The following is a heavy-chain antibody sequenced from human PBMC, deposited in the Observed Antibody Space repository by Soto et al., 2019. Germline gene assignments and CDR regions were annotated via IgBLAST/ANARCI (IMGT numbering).Heavy chain of an antibody. Sequence: QVQLVESGGGVVQPGRSLRLSCAASGFTFNNYGMHWVGQAPGKGLEWVAVIWYDGSNKYYADSVKGRFTISRDNSKNTMSLQMDNLRADDTALYYCAREGSDYSSGYLFDYWGQGTPVTVSS. CDR3: AREGSDYSSGYLFDY. CDR2: IWYDGSNK. D-gene: IGHD6-19*01. J-gene: IGHJ4*02. V-gene: IGHV3-33*01. CDR1: GFTFNNYG.